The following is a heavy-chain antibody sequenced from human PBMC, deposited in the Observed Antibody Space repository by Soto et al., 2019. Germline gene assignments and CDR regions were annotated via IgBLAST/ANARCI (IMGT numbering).Heavy chain of an antibody. CDR2: IWYDGSNK. V-gene: IGHV3-33*01. CDR1: GFTFSSYG. D-gene: IGHD4-17*01. Sequence: PGGSLRLSCAASGFTFSSYGMHWVRQAPGKGLEWVAVIWYDGSNKYYADSVKGRFTISRDNSKNTLYLQMNSLRAEDTAVYYCARDTYEYGDYEGYYYYYGMDVWGQGTTVTVSS. CDR3: ARDTYEYGDYEGYYYYYGMDV. J-gene: IGHJ6*02.